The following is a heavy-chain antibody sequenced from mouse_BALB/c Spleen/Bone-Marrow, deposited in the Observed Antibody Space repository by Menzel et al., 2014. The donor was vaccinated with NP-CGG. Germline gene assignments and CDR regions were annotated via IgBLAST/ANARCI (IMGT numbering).Heavy chain of an antibody. D-gene: IGHD4-1*01. CDR2: IHPGSGGT. CDR3: ARDWDWYFDV. V-gene: IGHV1-54*01. CDR1: GYAFSNYL. Sequence: VKLMESGAELVRPGTSVKVSCKAFGYAFSNYLIEWVKQRPGQGLGWIGVIHPGSGGTNYNEKFKGKATLTADKSSSTAYMQLSSLTSDDSAVYFCARDWDWYFDVWGAGTTVTVSS. J-gene: IGHJ1*01.